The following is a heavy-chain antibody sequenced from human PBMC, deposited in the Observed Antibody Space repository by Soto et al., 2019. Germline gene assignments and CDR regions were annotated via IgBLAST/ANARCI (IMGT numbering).Heavy chain of an antibody. CDR2: IIPILGIA. V-gene: IGHV1-69*02. J-gene: IGHJ4*02. CDR1: GGTFSSYT. CDR3: APDSCSGGSCPLP. D-gene: IGHD2-15*01. Sequence: SVKVSCKASGGTFSSYTISWVRQAPGQGLEWMGRIIPILGIANYAQKFQGRVTITADKSTSTAYMELSSLRSEDTAVYYCAPDSCSGGSCPLPWGQGTLVTVSS.